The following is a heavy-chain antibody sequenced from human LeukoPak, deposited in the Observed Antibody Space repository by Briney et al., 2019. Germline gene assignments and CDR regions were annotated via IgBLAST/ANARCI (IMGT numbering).Heavy chain of an antibody. CDR2: IIPILGIA. Sequence: GASVKVSCKASGGTFSSYAVSWVRQAPGQGLEWMGRIIPILGIANYAQRFQGRVTITADKSTSTAYMELSSLRSEDTAVYYCAPDYSNYRRAAPDWFDPWGQGTLVTVSS. CDR1: GGTFSSYA. D-gene: IGHD4-11*01. V-gene: IGHV1-69*04. CDR3: APDYSNYRRAAPDWFDP. J-gene: IGHJ5*02.